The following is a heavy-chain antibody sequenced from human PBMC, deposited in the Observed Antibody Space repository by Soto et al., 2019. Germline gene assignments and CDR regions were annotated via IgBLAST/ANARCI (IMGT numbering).Heavy chain of an antibody. V-gene: IGHV3-15*07. CDR2: IKSKTDGGTT. D-gene: IGHD3-3*01. J-gene: IGHJ6*02. CDR3: TTDPLVLRFLEWLPFYPMAV. CDR1: GFTFSNAW. Sequence: GGSLRLSCGASGFTFSNAWMNWVRQAPGKGLEWVGRIKSKTDGGTTDYAPPVKPRFTISRAYSKNTLYLQMNILNTEDTGVYYSTTDPLVLRFLEWLPFYPMAVWGQGTTVTVSS.